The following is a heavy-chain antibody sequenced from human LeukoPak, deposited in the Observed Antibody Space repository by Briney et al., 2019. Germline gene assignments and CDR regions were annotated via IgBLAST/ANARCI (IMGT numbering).Heavy chain of an antibody. CDR2: INPNSGGT. D-gene: IGHD3-10*01. CDR1: GYTFTGYY. Sequence: GALVKVSCKASGYTFTGYYMHWVRQAPGQELEWMGWINPNSGGTNYAQKFQGRVTMTRDTSISAAYMELSRLRSDDTAVYYCAKTYGSGSTHNWFDPWGQGTLVTVSS. J-gene: IGHJ5*02. CDR3: AKTYGSGSTHNWFDP. V-gene: IGHV1-2*02.